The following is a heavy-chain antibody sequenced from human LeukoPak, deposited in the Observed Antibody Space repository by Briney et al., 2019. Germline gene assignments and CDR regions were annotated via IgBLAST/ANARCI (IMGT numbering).Heavy chain of an antibody. CDR1: GFSLTHDAVG. CDR3: ARSETTQTDAFDF. CDR2: IYWDNDK. J-gene: IGHJ4*02. V-gene: IGHV2-5*02. D-gene: IGHD4-11*01. Sequence: SGPTLVNPTQTLTLTCTFSGFSLTHDAVGVGRIRQPPGEALEWLAFIYWDNDKRYSPSLKRRLTISKDTSKNQVVLTMTNMDPVDTGTYYCARSETTQTDAFDFWGQGILVTVSS.